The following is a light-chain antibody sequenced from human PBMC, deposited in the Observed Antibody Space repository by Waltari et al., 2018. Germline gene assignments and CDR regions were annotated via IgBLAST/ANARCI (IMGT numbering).Light chain of an antibody. CDR3: QQYYNSPRT. Sequence: DIQMTQSPSTLSASVGDRVTITCRASQSIDSWLAWYQQKPGKAPKLLIYWASTRESGVPDRFSGSGSGTDFTLTISSLQAEDVALYYCQQYYNSPRTFGQGTKVEIK. J-gene: IGKJ1*01. CDR2: WAS. V-gene: IGKV1-5*03. CDR1: QSIDSW.